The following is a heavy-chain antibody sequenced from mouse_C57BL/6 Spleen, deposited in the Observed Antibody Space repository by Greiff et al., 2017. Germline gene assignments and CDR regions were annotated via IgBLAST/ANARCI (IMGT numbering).Heavy chain of an antibody. Sequence: QVQLQQPGAELVRPGTSVKLSCKASGYTFTSYWMHWVKQRPGQGLEWIGVIDPSDSYTNYNQKFKGKATLTVDTSSSTAYMQLSSLTSEDSAVYYCASLTGNWYFDVWGTGTTVTVSS. CDR3: ASLTGNWYFDV. V-gene: IGHV1-59*01. CDR2: IDPSDSYT. D-gene: IGHD4-1*01. CDR1: GYTFTSYW. J-gene: IGHJ1*03.